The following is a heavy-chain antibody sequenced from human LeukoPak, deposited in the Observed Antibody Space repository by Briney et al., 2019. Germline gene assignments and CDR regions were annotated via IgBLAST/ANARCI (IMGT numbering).Heavy chain of an antibody. CDR1: GGTFSSYA. CDR2: IIPIFGTA. Sequence: SVKVSCKASGGTFSSYAISWVRQAPGQGLEWMGGIIPIFGTANYAQRFQGRVTITADESTSTAYMELSSLRSEDTAVYYCARDPTSYGDYFDYWGQGTLVTVSS. V-gene: IGHV1-69*13. J-gene: IGHJ4*02. CDR3: ARDPTSYGDYFDY. D-gene: IGHD4-17*01.